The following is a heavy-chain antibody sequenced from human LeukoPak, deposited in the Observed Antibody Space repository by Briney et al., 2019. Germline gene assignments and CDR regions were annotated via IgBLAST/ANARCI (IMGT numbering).Heavy chain of an antibody. CDR2: ISYDGSNK. CDR1: GFTFSSYA. J-gene: IGHJ4*02. V-gene: IGHV3-30-3*01. CDR3: ARDLVGGYNSGITYYFDY. D-gene: IGHD5-24*01. Sequence: GGSLRLSCAASGFTFSSYAMHWVRQAPAKGREWVAVISYDGSNKYYADSVKGRFTISRDNSKNTLYLQMNSLRAEDTAVYYCARDLVGGYNSGITYYFDYWGQGTLVTVSS.